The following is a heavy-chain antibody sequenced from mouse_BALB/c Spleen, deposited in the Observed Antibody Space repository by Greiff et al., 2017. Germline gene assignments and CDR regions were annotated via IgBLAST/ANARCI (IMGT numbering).Heavy chain of an antibody. CDR1: GFTFSSFG. D-gene: IGHD2-10*02. J-gene: IGHJ3*01. Sequence: EVKLVESGGGLVQPGGSRKLSCAASGFTFSSFGMHWVRQAPEKGLEWVAYISSGSSTIYYADTVKGRFTISRDNPKNTLFLQMTSLRSEDTAMYYCARGYDLFAYWGQGTLVTVSA. V-gene: IGHV5-17*02. CDR2: ISSGSSTI. CDR3: ARGYDLFAY.